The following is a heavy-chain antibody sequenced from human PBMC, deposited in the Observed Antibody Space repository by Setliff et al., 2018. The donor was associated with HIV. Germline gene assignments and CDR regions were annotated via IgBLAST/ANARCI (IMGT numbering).Heavy chain of an antibody. D-gene: IGHD2-21*01. CDR1: GYTLTAYY. CDR2: IMPIFGTV. CDR3: ANLAYCSGDCYSTGASDI. V-gene: IGHV1-69*13. Sequence: SVKVSCKASGYTLTAYYMHWVRQVPGQGPEWMGWIMPIFGTVKYPLKFQGRVTITADDSTSTAYMGLSSLRSEDTAVYYCANLAYCSGDCYSTGASDIWGQGTMVTVSS. J-gene: IGHJ3*02.